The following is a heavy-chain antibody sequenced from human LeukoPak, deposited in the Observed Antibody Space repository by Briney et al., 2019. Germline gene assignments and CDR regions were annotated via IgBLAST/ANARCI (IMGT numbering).Heavy chain of an antibody. V-gene: IGHV1-69*01. CDR1: GFTFSSYA. CDR2: IIPIFGTA. Sequence: GGSLRLSCAASGFTFSSYAISWVRQAPGQGLEWMGGIIPIFGTANYAQKFQGRVTITADESTSTAYMELSSLRSEDTAVYYCARGGGDFWSGYSPPYFDYWGQGTLVTVSS. CDR3: ARGGGDFWSGYSPPYFDY. J-gene: IGHJ4*02. D-gene: IGHD3-3*01.